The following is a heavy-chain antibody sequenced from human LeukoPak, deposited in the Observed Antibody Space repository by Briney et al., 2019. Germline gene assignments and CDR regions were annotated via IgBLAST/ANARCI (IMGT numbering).Heavy chain of an antibody. Sequence: ASVKVSCKVSGYTLTELSMHWVRQAPGKGLEWMGGFDPEDGETIYAQKFQGRVTMTEDTSTDTAYMELSSLRTEDTAVYYCATGPKGLVDTLMEGGNWFDPWGQGTLVTVSS. J-gene: IGHJ5*02. V-gene: IGHV1-24*01. CDR3: ATGPKGLVDTLMEGGNWFDP. D-gene: IGHD5-18*01. CDR1: GYTLTELS. CDR2: FDPEDGET.